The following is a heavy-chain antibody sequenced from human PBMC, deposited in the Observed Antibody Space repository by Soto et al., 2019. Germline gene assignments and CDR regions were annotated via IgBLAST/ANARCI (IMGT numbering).Heavy chain of an antibody. V-gene: IGHV1-18*01. D-gene: IGHD2-2*01. Sequence: QVQLVQSGAEVKKPGASVKVSCKASGYTFTSYGISWVRQAPGQGLEWMGWIGPYNGNRNYAQNLQGRVTMTTDTSTSTAYMELRSLRSDDTAVYYCARWGYCISTSCEKPYYFDYWGQGTLVTVSS. CDR2: IGPYNGNR. CDR3: ARWGYCISTSCEKPYYFDY. CDR1: GYTFTSYG. J-gene: IGHJ4*02.